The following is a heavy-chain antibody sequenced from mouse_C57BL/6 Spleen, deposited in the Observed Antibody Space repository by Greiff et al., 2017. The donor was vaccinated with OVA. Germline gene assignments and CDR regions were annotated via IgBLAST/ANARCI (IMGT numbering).Heavy chain of an antibody. CDR3: TRWITTVVANYFDY. V-gene: IGHV1-15*01. J-gene: IGHJ2*01. CDR2: IDPETGGT. Sequence: VKLQESGAELVRPGASVTLSCKASGYTFTDYEMHWVKQTPVHGLEWIGAIDPETGGTAYNQKFKGKAILTADKSSSTAYMELRSLTSEDSAVYYCTRWITTVVANYFDYWGQGTTLTVSS. CDR1: GYTFTDYE. D-gene: IGHD1-1*01.